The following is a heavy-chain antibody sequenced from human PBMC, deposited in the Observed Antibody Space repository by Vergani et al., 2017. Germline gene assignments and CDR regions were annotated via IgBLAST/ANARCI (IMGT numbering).Heavy chain of an antibody. CDR3: AREPPRRYYYYGMDV. D-gene: IGHD1-1*01. CDR1: GFTFSSYS. CDR2: ISSSSSTI. J-gene: IGHJ6*02. V-gene: IGHV3-48*01. Sequence: EVQLVESGGGLVQPGGSLRLSCAASGFTFSSYSMNWVRQAPGKGLEWVSYISSSSSTIYYADSVKGRFTISRDNAKNSLYLQMNSLRAEDTAVYYCAREPPRRYYYYGMDVWGQGSTVSV.